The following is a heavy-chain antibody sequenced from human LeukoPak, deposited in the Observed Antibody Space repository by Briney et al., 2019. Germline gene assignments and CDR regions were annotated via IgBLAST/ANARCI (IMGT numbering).Heavy chain of an antibody. V-gene: IGHV1-69*02. Sequence: ASVKVSCKASGGTFSSYTISWVRQAPGQGLEWMGRIIPILGIANYAQKFQGRVTITVDKSTSTAYMELSSLRPEDTAVYYCARSGAVAGALHLEYWGQGTLVTVSS. CDR2: IIPILGIA. CDR1: GGTFSSYT. J-gene: IGHJ4*02. CDR3: ARSGAVAGALHLEY. D-gene: IGHD6-19*01.